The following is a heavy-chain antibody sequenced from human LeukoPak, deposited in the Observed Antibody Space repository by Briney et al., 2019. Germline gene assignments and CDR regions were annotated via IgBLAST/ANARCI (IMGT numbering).Heavy chain of an antibody. D-gene: IGHD1-1*01. CDR3: ARGYWNFDN. V-gene: IGHV3-7*01. CDR2: IKQGGDEK. J-gene: IGHJ4*02. CDR1: GFTFSSYW. Sequence: GGSLRLSCAASGFTFSSYWMTWVRQAPGKGLEGVANIKQGGDEKYYVDSVKGRFTISRDNAKNSLYLQMNSLRVEDTAVYYCARGYWNFDNWGQGTLVSVSS.